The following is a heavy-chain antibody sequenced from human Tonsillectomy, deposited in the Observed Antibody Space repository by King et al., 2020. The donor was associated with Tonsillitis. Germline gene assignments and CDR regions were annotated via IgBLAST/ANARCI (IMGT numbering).Heavy chain of an antibody. J-gene: IGHJ1*01. V-gene: IGHV4-31*03. CDR3: ARGSYSGYDKYFQH. Sequence: VQLQESGPGLVKPSQTLSLTCTVSGGSISSDGYYWSWIRQHPGKGLEWIGYSYYSGSTYYNPSLKSRVTISVDTSKNQFSLKLSSVTAADTAVYYCARGSYSGYDKYFQHWGQGTLVTVSS. CDR2: SYYSGST. CDR1: GGSISSDGYY. D-gene: IGHD5-12*01.